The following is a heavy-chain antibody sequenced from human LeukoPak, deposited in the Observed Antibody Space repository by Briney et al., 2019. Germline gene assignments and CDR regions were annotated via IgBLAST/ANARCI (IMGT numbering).Heavy chain of an antibody. J-gene: IGHJ4*02. D-gene: IGHD1-26*01. CDR1: GGTFSSYA. V-gene: IGHV1-69*05. CDR2: IIPIFGTA. CDR3: ARDYGEWGRYYFDY. Sequence: ASVKASCKASGGTFSSYAISWVRQAPGQGLEWMGRIIPIFGTANYAQKFQGRVTITTDESTSTAYMELSSLRSEDTAVYYCARDYGEWGRYYFDYWGQGTLVTVSS.